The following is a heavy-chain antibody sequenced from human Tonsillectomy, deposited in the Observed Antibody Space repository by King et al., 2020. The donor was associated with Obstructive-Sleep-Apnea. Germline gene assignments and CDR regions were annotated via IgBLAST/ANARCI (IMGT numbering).Heavy chain of an antibody. D-gene: IGHD3-10*01. V-gene: IGHV4-31*03. CDR2: IYYTGRT. Sequence: QLQESGPRLVKPSQTLSLTCTVSGGPISSGNNYWSWIRQLPGKGLEWIGFIYYTGRTYYNPSLRSRVTISVDTSKNQFSLTLSSVTAADTAVYYCARDGGSWFGESNWFDPWGQGTLVTVSS. J-gene: IGHJ5*02. CDR1: GGPISSGNNY. CDR3: ARDGGSWFGESNWFDP.